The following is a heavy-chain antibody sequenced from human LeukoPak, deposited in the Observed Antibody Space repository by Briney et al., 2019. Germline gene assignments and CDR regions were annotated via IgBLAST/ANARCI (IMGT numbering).Heavy chain of an antibody. J-gene: IGHJ6*03. CDR3: ARDPGGGLFRYYYYYMDV. Sequence: GRSLRLSCAASGFTFSSYGMHWVRQAPGKGLVWVSRINSDGSSTSYADSVKGRFTISRDNAKNTLYLQMNSLRAEDTAVYYCARDPGGGLFRYYYYYMDVWGKGTTVTISS. CDR2: INSDGSST. D-gene: IGHD2-15*01. V-gene: IGHV3-74*01. CDR1: GFTFSSYG.